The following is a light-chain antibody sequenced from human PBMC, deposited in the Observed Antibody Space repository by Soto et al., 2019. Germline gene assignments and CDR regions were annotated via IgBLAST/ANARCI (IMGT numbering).Light chain of an antibody. CDR3: QQYYLWPRT. CDR1: QSVSSN. V-gene: IGKV3-15*01. J-gene: IGKJ1*01. Sequence: EIVMTQSPATLSVSPGERATLSCRASQSVSSNLAWYQQRPGQAPRLLIYGASSRATGIPARFSGSESGTEFTLTISSLQSEDFACYYCQQYYLWPRTFGQGTKVEIK. CDR2: GAS.